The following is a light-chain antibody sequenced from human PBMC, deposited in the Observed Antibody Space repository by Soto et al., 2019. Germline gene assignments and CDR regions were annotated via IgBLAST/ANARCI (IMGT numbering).Light chain of an antibody. CDR1: QSVYSS. Sequence: ETAVSQSPNTLSVRSGEGASLSCRSSQSVYSSLAWYQQKPGQAPRLLIYGASTRATGIPARFSGSGSGTEFTLTISRLQSEDFAVYYCQQYNNWPPWTFGQGTKVDI. CDR3: QQYNNWPPWT. V-gene: IGKV3-15*01. J-gene: IGKJ1*01. CDR2: GAS.